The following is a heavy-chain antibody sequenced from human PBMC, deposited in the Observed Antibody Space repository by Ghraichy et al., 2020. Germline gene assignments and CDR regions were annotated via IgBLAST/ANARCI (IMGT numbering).Heavy chain of an antibody. CDR1: GGSISSYY. CDR2: IYYSGST. Sequence: SETLSLTCTVSGGSISSYYWSWIRQPPGKGLEWIGYIYYSGSTNYNPSLKSRVTISVDTSKNQFSLKLSSVTAADTAVYYCASARFGEPKAFDIWGQGTMXTVSS. V-gene: IGHV4-59*01. J-gene: IGHJ3*02. CDR3: ASARFGEPKAFDI. D-gene: IGHD3-10*01.